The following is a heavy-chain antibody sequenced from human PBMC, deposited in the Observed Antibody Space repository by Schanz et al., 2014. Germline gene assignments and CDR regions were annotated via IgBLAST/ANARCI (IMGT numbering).Heavy chain of an antibody. V-gene: IGHV1-69*04. CDR1: GYTFISYG. D-gene: IGHD5-18*01. Sequence: QVQLVQSGAEVRKPGASVKVSCKASGYTFISYGISWVRQAPGQGLEWMGRIIPILGIANYAQKFQGRVTMTRDTSTSTVYMELSSLRSDDTALYYCTRGGYSYALSAFDIWGQGTMVTVSS. CDR3: TRGGYSYALSAFDI. CDR2: IIPILGIA. J-gene: IGHJ3*02.